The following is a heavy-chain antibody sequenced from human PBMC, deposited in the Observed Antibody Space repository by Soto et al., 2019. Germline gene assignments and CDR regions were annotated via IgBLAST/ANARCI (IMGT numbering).Heavy chain of an antibody. Sequence: GVLKISCAASGFTFSSYSMNWVRQAPGKGLEWVSSISSSSSYIYYADSVKGRFTISRDNAKNSLYLQMNSLRAEDTAVYYCARRYDFWSGSFDIWGQGTMVTVSS. D-gene: IGHD3-3*01. CDR1: GFTFSSYS. CDR3: ARRYDFWSGSFDI. CDR2: ISSSSSYI. V-gene: IGHV3-21*01. J-gene: IGHJ3*02.